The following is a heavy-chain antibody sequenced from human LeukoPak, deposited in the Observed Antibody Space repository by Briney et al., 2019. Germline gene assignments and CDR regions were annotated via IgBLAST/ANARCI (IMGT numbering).Heavy chain of an antibody. D-gene: IGHD3-10*01. J-gene: IGHJ6*03. Sequence: SETLSLTCAGSGYSISSGYYWGWIRQPPGKGLEWIGSIYHSGSTYYNPSLKSRVTISVDTSKNQFSLKLSSVTAADTAVYYCARHYGSENYYYYYYMGVWGKGTTVTVSS. CDR2: IYHSGST. CDR1: GYSISSGYY. V-gene: IGHV4-38-2*01. CDR3: ARHYGSENYYYYYYMGV.